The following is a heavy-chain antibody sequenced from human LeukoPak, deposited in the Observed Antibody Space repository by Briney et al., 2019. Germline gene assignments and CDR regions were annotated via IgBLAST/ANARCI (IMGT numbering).Heavy chain of an antibody. V-gene: IGHV3-23*01. D-gene: IGHD3-10*01. CDR3: AKDHIYYGSGSDLDY. CDR2: ISGSGGST. Sequence: GGSLRLSCAASGFTFSSYAMSWVRQAPGKGLEWVSAISGSGGSTYYADSVKGRFTIPGDNSKNALYLQMNSLRAEDTAVYYCAKDHIYYGSGSDLDYWGQGTLVTVSS. CDR1: GFTFSSYA. J-gene: IGHJ4*02.